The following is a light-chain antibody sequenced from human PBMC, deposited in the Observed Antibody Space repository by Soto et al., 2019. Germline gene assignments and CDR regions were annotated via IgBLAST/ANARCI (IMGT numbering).Light chain of an antibody. V-gene: IGKV3-20*01. CDR3: QQYGSTPPYT. Sequence: ENVLTQSPGTLSLSPGDRATLSCRASQSVNSNFLAWYQLTPGQAPRLLIYGASNRATGIPDRFSGSGSGTDFTLAISRLEPEDFAVYYCQQYGSTPPYTFGQGTKLEIK. CDR2: GAS. CDR1: QSVNSNF. J-gene: IGKJ2*01.